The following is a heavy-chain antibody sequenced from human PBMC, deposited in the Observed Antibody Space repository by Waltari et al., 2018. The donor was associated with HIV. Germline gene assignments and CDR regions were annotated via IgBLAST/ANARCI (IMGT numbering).Heavy chain of an antibody. D-gene: IGHD3-16*02. V-gene: IGHV3-53*01. CDR1: GFIVSDNY. J-gene: IGHJ6*02. Sequence: EVQLVESGGNLTRPGGSLRLSCVGSGFIVSDNYMSWVRQAPGKGPGWVSVLYSNGNTLYGGSVKGRFTIFRDNSKNTLYLQMNTLRVDDTAVYYCARMHRLYGSEQSRYFYFGMDVWGQGTTVTVSS. CDR2: LYSNGNT. CDR3: ARMHRLYGSEQSRYFYFGMDV.